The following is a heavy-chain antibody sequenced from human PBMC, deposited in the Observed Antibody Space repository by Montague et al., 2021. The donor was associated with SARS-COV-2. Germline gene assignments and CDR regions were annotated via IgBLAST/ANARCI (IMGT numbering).Heavy chain of an antibody. CDR2: ISSSSSYL. Sequence: SLRLSCAASGFTFSSYTMNWVRQAPGKGLEWVSSISSSSSYLSYXYLXQGRFTISRDNAKNSLYLQMNSLRAEDTAVYYCARVGIYYYYGMDVWGQGTTVTVSS. CDR3: ARVGIYYYYGMDV. CDR1: GFTFSSYT. J-gene: IGHJ6*02. V-gene: IGHV3-21*01. D-gene: IGHD1-26*01.